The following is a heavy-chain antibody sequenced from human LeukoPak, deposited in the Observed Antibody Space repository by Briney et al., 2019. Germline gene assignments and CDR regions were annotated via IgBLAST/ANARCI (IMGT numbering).Heavy chain of an antibody. Sequence: GSSVKVSCKASGGTFSSYAISWVRQAPGQGLEWMGRIIPILGIANYAQKFQGRVTITADKSTSTAYMEPSSLRSEDTAVYYCARDQGSGWYFDYWGQGTLVTVSS. CDR1: GGTFSSYA. CDR3: ARDQGSGWYFDY. D-gene: IGHD6-19*01. CDR2: IIPILGIA. V-gene: IGHV1-69*04. J-gene: IGHJ4*02.